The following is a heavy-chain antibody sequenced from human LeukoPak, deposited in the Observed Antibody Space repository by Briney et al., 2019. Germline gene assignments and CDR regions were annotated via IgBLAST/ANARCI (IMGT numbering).Heavy chain of an antibody. CDR1: GINFADYA. J-gene: IGHJ4*02. CDR3: AKESGKFVY. D-gene: IGHD3-16*01. CDR2: ISADGGST. Sequence: PGGSLRLSCVVSGINFADYAMHRVRQPPGKGLEWVSLISADGGSTFSADSVKGRFSISRDNSKNSLYLQMNSLRSEDTAMYYCAKESGKFVYWGQGTLVAVSS. V-gene: IGHV3-43*02.